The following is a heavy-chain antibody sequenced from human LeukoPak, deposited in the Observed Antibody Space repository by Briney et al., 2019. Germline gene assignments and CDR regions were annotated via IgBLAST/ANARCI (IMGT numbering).Heavy chain of an antibody. D-gene: IGHD5-24*01. Sequence: PSETLSLTCTVSGGSISSYYWSWVRQPPGKGLEWIGYIYYSGSTNYNPSLKSRVTISVDTSKNQFSLKLSSVTAADTAVYYCARDSDGYNTYFDYWGQGTLVTVSS. J-gene: IGHJ4*02. CDR1: GGSISSYY. CDR2: IYYSGST. V-gene: IGHV4-59*01. CDR3: ARDSDGYNTYFDY.